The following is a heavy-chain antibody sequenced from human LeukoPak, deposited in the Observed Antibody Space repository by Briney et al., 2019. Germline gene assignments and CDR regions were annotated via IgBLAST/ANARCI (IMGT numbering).Heavy chain of an antibody. CDR3: ARERWFGELPMYYYYGMDV. CDR1: GGTFSSYA. D-gene: IGHD3-10*01. CDR2: IIPILGIA. V-gene: IGHV1-69*04. J-gene: IGHJ6*02. Sequence: GASVKVSCKASGGTFSSYAISWVRQAPGQGLEWMGRIIPILGIANYAQKFQGRVTITADKSTSTAYMELSSLRSEDMAVYYCARERWFGELPMYYYYGMDVWGQGTTVTVSS.